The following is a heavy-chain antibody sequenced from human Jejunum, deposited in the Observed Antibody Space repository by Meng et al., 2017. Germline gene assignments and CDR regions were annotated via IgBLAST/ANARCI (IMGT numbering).Heavy chain of an antibody. V-gene: IGHV3-23*01. D-gene: IGHD2-2*01. CDR3: AKGQYQIEDF. CDR2: IRTSGNT. Sequence: GESLKISCRASGFTFASFAMTWLRQAPGKGLEWVSSIRTSGNTYYADSVKGRFSISGDDSQNTLFLQMSSLGADDTAVYYCAKGQYQIEDFWGQGTLVTVSS. CDR1: GFTFASFA. J-gene: IGHJ4*02.